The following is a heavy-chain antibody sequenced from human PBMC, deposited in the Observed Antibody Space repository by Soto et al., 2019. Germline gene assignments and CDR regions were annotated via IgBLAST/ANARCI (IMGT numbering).Heavy chain of an antibody. D-gene: IGHD4-17*01. Sequence: QVQLVESGGGVVQPGRSLRLSCAASGFTFSSYGMHWVRQAPGKGLEWVAVIWYDGSNKYYADSVKGRFIISRDNSKNTLYLQMNSLRAEDTAVYYCARDLDYGDYYYYGMDVWGQGTTVTVSS. CDR1: GFTFSSYG. CDR2: IWYDGSNK. CDR3: ARDLDYGDYYYYGMDV. J-gene: IGHJ6*02. V-gene: IGHV3-33*01.